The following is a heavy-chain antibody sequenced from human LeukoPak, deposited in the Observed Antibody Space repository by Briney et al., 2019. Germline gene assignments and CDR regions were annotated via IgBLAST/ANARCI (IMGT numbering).Heavy chain of an antibody. CDR1: GFTFSSYW. Sequence: GRSLRLSCAASGFTFSSYWMSWVRQAPGKGLEWVANIKQDGSEKYYVDSVKGRFTISRDNAKNSLYLQMNSLRAEDTAVYYCARTVLRRYGEMDYWGQGTLVTVSS. V-gene: IGHV3-7*01. CDR2: IKQDGSEK. D-gene: IGHD2/OR15-2a*01. CDR3: ARTVLRRYGEMDY. J-gene: IGHJ4*02.